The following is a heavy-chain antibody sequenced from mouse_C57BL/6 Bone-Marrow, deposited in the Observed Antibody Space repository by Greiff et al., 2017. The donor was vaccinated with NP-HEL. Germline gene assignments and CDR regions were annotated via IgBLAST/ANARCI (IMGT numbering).Heavy chain of an antibody. V-gene: IGHV1-76*01. CDR2: IYPGSGNT. Sequence: QVQLQQSGAELVRPGASVKLSCKASGYTFTDYYINWVKQRPGQGLEWIARIYPGSGNTYYNEKFKGKATLTAEKSSSTAYMQLSSLTSEDSAVYFCARGEDDYAWFAYWGQGTLVTVSA. J-gene: IGHJ3*01. CDR3: ARGEDDYAWFAY. CDR1: GYTFTDYY. D-gene: IGHD2-4*01.